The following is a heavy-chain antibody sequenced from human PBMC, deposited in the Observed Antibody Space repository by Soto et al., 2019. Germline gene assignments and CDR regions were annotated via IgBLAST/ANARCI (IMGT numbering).Heavy chain of an antibody. D-gene: IGHD3-10*01. Sequence: QITLKESGPTLVTPTQTLTLTCTFSGFSLSTPDVGVGWIRQPPGKALEWLALIYWDDDERYSPSLKSRLTIXKDTSKNQVVLTMTNMDPVDTATYYCAHLFPPGSSWGQGTLVTVSS. J-gene: IGHJ5*02. CDR1: GFSLSTPDVG. CDR3: AHLFPPGSS. V-gene: IGHV2-5*02. CDR2: IYWDDDE.